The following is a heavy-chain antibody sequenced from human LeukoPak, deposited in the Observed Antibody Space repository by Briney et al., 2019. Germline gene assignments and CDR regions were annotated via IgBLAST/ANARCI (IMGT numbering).Heavy chain of an antibody. V-gene: IGHV4-39*01. CDR1: GGSISSSSYY. CDR3: ARRQWLGGYYFDY. Sequence: SETLSLTCTVSGGSISSSSYYWGWIRQPPAKGLEWIGSIYYSGSTYYNPSLKSRVTISVDTSKNQFSLKLSSVTAADTAVYYCARRQWLGGYYFDYWGQGTLVTVSS. CDR2: IYYSGST. D-gene: IGHD6-19*01. J-gene: IGHJ4*02.